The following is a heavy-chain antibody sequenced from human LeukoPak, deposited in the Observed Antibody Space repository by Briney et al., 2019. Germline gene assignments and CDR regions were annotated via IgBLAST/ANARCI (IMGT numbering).Heavy chain of an antibody. V-gene: IGHV3-48*04. Sequence: GGSLRLSCAASGFTFSSYSMNWVRQAPGKGLEWVSYISSSSSTIYYADSVKGRFTISRDNAKNSLYLQMNSLRAEDTAVYYCARGWVGGEAPFFDYWGQGTLVTVSS. CDR2: ISSSSSTI. D-gene: IGHD2-21*01. CDR1: GFTFSSYS. J-gene: IGHJ4*02. CDR3: ARGWVGGEAPFFDY.